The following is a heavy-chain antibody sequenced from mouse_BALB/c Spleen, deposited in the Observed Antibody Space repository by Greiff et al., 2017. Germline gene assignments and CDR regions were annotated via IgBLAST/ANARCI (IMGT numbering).Heavy chain of an antibody. D-gene: IGHD2-1*01. CDR2: ISSGGSYT. V-gene: IGHV5-6*01. Sequence: EVKVVESGGDLVKPGGSLKLSCAASGFTFSSYGMSWVRQTPDKRLEWVATISSGGSYTYYPDSVKGRFTISRDNAKNTLYLQMSSLKSEDTAMYCCERDRGYGNPAWFAYWGQGTLVTVSA. CDR3: ERDRGYGNPAWFAY. J-gene: IGHJ3*01. CDR1: GFTFSSYG.